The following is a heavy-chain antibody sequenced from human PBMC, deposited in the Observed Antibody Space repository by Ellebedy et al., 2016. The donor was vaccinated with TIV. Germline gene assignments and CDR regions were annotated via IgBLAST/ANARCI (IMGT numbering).Heavy chain of an antibody. CDR1: GYTFTGYY. CDR2: INPNSGNT. Sequence: ASVKVSCXASGYTFTGYYMHWVRQAPGQGLEWMGWINPNSGNTGYAQKFQGRVTMTRNTSISTAYMELSSLRSEDTAVYYCASPMGVGATGLDYWGQGTLVTVSS. J-gene: IGHJ4*02. D-gene: IGHD1-26*01. V-gene: IGHV1-8*02. CDR3: ASPMGVGATGLDY.